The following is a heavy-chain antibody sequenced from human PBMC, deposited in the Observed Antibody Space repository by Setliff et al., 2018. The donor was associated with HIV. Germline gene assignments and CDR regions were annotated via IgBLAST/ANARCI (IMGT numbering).Heavy chain of an antibody. D-gene: IGHD3-10*01. J-gene: IGHJ4*02. CDR1: GFTFRSYW. CDR3: AKDPTGFGGGTGWFDY. V-gene: IGHV3-74*01. CDR2: INIDGGST. Sequence: GGSLRLSCAASGFTFRSYWMYWVRQPPGKGLVWVSRINIDGGSTNYADSVKGRFTISRDNAKNTLYLQMNGLSAEDTAVYYCAKDPTGFGGGTGWFDYWGQGTLVTVSS.